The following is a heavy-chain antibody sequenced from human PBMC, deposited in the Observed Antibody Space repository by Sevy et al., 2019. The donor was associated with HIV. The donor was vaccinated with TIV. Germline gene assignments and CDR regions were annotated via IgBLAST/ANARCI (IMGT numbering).Heavy chain of an antibody. D-gene: IGHD6-19*01. V-gene: IGHV3-48*01. Sequence: GGSLRLSCAASGFTFSSYEMNWVHQAPGKGLEWVSYISSSSSTIYYADSVKGRFTISRDNAKNSLYLQMNSLRAEDTAVYYCARDPPPTYSSGWYEYYYYGMDVWGQGTTVTVSS. CDR1: GFTFSSYE. J-gene: IGHJ6*02. CDR2: ISSSSSTI. CDR3: ARDPPPTYSSGWYEYYYYGMDV.